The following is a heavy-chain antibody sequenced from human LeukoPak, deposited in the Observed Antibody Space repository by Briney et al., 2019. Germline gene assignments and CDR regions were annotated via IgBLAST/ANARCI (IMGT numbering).Heavy chain of an antibody. CDR3: ARSIAAARGGWFDP. D-gene: IGHD6-13*01. V-gene: IGHV4-4*07. CDR2: IYTSGST. J-gene: IGHJ5*02. CDR1: GGSISSYY. Sequence: SETLSLTCTVSGGSISSYYWSWIRQPAGKGLEWIGRIYTSGSTNYNPSLKSRVTMSVDTSKNQFSLKLSSVTAADTAVYYCARSIAAARGGWFDPWGQGTLVTVSS.